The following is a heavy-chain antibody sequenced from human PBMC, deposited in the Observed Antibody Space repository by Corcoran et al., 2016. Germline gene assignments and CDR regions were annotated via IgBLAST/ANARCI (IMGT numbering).Heavy chain of an antibody. J-gene: IGHJ2*01. CDR1: GYSISSGYY. V-gene: IGHV4-38-2*02. Sequence: QVQLQESGPGLVKPSETLSLTCTVSGYSISSGYYWGWIRQPPGKGLEWIGSIYHSGSTYYNPSLKSRVTISVDTSKNQFSLKLSSVTAADTAVDYCARGDYGDYGWYFDLWGRGTLVTVSS. CDR3: ARGDYGDYGWYFDL. CDR2: IYHSGST. D-gene: IGHD4-17*01.